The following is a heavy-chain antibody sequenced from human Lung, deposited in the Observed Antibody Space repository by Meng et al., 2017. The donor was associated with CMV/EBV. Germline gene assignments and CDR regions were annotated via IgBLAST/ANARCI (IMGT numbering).Heavy chain of an antibody. CDR1: GFTFSSYA. D-gene: IGHD3-22*01. Sequence: GESXKISXXPSGFTFSSYAMSWVRQAPGKGLEWVSAISGSGGSTYYADSVKGRFTISRDNSKNTLYLQMNSLRAEDTAVYYCAKSYCDSSGYYYNWGQGTLVTVSS. CDR3: AKSYCDSSGYYYN. J-gene: IGHJ4*02. CDR2: ISGSGGST. V-gene: IGHV3-23*01.